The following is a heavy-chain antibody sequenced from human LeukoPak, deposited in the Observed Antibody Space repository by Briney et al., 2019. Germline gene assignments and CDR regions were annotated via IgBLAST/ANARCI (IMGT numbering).Heavy chain of an antibody. CDR1: GGSISSGGYY. Sequence: SETLSLTCTASGGSISSGGYYWSWIRQHPGKGLEWIGYIYYSGSTYYNPSLKSRVTISVDTSKNQFSLKLSSVTAADTAVYYCARDDRDAFDIWGQGTMVTVSS. V-gene: IGHV4-31*03. CDR2: IYYSGST. J-gene: IGHJ3*02. CDR3: ARDDRDAFDI.